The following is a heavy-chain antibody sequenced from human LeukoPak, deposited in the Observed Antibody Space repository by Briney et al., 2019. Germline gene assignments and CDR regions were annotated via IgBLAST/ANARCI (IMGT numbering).Heavy chain of an antibody. CDR3: ARDERSIVAAGTDWFDP. CDR2: IYHSGTT. V-gene: IGHV4-38-2*02. CDR1: AGSMSGYY. J-gene: IGHJ5*02. Sequence: SETLSLTCSVSAGSMSGYYWSWIRQPPGKGLEWVGSIYHSGTTYYNPSLKSRVTISVDTSQNQFSLKLSSVTAADTAVYYCARDERSIVAAGTDWFDPWGQGTLVTVSS. D-gene: IGHD6-13*01.